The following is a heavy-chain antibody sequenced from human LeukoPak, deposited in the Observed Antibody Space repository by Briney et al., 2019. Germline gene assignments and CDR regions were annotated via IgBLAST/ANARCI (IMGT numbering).Heavy chain of an antibody. V-gene: IGHV4-34*01. CDR2: INHSGST. J-gene: IGHJ6*03. CDR1: GGSFSGYY. D-gene: IGHD3-10*01. CDR3: ARHRRVRGVIIPYYYYYMDV. Sequence: SETLSLTCAVYGGSFSGYYWSWIRQPPGKGLEWIGEINHSGSTNYNPSLKSRVTISVDTSKNQFSLKLSSVTAADTAVYYCARHRRVRGVIIPYYYYYMDVWGKGTTVTISS.